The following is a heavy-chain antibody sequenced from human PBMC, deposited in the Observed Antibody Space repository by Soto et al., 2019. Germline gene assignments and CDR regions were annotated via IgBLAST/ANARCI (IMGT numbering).Heavy chain of an antibody. CDR1: GFTFSSYS. CDR2: ISSSSSYI. V-gene: IGHV3-21*01. D-gene: IGHD6-13*01. J-gene: IGHJ4*02. Sequence: EVQLVESGGGLVKPGGSLRLSCAASGFTFSSYSMNWVRPAPGKGLEWVSSISSSSSYIYYADSVKGRFTISRDNAKNSLYLQMNSLRAEDTAVYYCARQAAAGFGLDYWGQGTLVTVSS. CDR3: ARQAAAGFGLDY.